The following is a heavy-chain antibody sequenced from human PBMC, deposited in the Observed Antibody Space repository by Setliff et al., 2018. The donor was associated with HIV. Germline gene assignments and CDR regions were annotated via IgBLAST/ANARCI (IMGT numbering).Heavy chain of an antibody. D-gene: IGHD6-19*01. J-gene: IGHJ4*02. CDR2: IYHSGST. CDR3: ARDRSFAGIALAPTGLGY. V-gene: IGHV4-38-2*02. Sequence: SETLSLTFAFSGYSLSSGYYWGWIRQPPGKGLAWIGSIYHSGSTYYSPSPKRRVTISVDTSKNQFSLKLSSVTAADTAVYYCARDRSFAGIALAPTGLGYWGQGTLVTVSS. CDR1: GYSLSSGYY.